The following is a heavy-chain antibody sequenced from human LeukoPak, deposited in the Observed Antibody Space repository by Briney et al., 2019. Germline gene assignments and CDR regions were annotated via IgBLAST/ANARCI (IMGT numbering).Heavy chain of an antibody. V-gene: IGHV1-69*13. Sequence: SVKVSCKASGGTFSSYAISWVRQAPGQGLEWMGGIIPIFGTANYAQKFQGRVTITADESTSTAYMELSSLRSEDTAVYYCARTNADIVVVPAAYGPGGSYGMDVWGKGTTVTVSS. CDR1: GGTFSSYA. CDR3: ARTNADIVVVPAAYGPGGSYGMDV. D-gene: IGHD2-2*01. CDR2: IIPIFGTA. J-gene: IGHJ6*04.